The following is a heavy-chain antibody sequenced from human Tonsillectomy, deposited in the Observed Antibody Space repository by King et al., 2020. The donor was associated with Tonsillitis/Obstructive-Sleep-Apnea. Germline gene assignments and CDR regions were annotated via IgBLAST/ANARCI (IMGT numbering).Heavy chain of an antibody. Sequence: VQLVESGAEVKKTGASVKVSCKASGYTFTSYGISWVRQAPGQGLEWMGWISAYNGNTNYAQKFQGRVTMTTDTSTSTAYMELRSLRSDDTAVYYCATKKEETYYYDSSGYYLGAWFDPWGQGTLVTVSS. J-gene: IGHJ5*02. D-gene: IGHD3-22*01. V-gene: IGHV1-18*01. CDR1: GYTFTSYG. CDR2: ISAYNGNT. CDR3: ATKKEETYYYDSSGYYLGAWFDP.